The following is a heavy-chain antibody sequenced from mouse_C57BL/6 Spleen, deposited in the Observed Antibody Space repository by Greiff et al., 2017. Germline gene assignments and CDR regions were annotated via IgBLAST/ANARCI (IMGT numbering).Heavy chain of an antibody. CDR2: IYPGDGDT. V-gene: IGHV1-82*01. J-gene: IGHJ2*01. Sequence: VQLKESGPELVKPGASVKISCKASGYAFSSSWMNWVKQRPGKGLEWIGRIYPGDGDTTYNWKFKGKATLTADKSSSTAYMQLSSLTSEDSAVYFCARSPAYYFDYWGQGTTLTVSS. CDR1: GYAFSSSW. CDR3: ARSPAYYFDY.